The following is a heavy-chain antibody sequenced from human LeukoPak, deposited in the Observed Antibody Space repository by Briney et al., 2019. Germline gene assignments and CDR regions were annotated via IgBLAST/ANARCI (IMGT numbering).Heavy chain of an antibody. CDR3: ARGRAGNYYNHNDY. D-gene: IGHD3-10*01. CDR1: GFTFSSYG. V-gene: IGHV3-74*01. Sequence: GRSLRLSCAASGFTFSSYGMHWVRQAPGKGLVWVSRISGDGSITAYADSVKGRFTISRDNAKNTLYLQMTSLRAEDTAVYYCARGRAGNYYNHNDYWGQGTLVTVSS. CDR2: ISGDGSIT. J-gene: IGHJ4*01.